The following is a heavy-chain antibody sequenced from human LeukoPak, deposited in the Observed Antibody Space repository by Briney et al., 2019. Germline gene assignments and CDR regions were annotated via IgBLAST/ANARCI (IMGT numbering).Heavy chain of an antibody. CDR1: GFTFSSYD. D-gene: IGHD1-26*01. J-gene: IGHJ6*02. V-gene: IGHV3-13*01. CDR3: ARATRTIYSGSYYYYYGMDV. CDR2: IGSAGDT. Sequence: GGSLRLSFAATGFTFSSYDMHWVRQATGKGLEWVSAIGSAGDTYYPGSVKGRFTISRENAKNSLYLQMNSLRAGDTAVYYCARATRTIYSGSYYYYYGMDVWGQGTTVTVSS.